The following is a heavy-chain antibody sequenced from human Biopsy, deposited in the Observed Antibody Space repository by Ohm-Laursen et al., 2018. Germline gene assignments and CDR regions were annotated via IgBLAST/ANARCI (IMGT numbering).Heavy chain of an antibody. CDR3: GRREVVITHDAFDT. J-gene: IGHJ3*02. CDR2: VYYSGST. D-gene: IGHD3-22*01. Sequence: SETLSLTCTVSGGSISSYYWTWIRQPPGKGLEGIGDVYYSGSTNRNPSLKIRVTILVDTSKNLFSQKLNSVTAADTAVYYCGRREVVITHDAFDTWGQGTMVTVSS. CDR1: GGSISSYY. V-gene: IGHV4-59*08.